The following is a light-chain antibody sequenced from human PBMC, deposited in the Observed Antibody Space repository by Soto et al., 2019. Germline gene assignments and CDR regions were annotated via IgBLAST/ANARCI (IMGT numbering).Light chain of an antibody. Sequence: ESVLTQSPGTLSLSPGERVTLSCRASQSVASNYLAWYQQKPGQAPRLPIYGASSRATGIPDRFSGTGSGTDFTLTISRLEPEDFAVYYCQQYDSSPKTFGQGTKVDIK. V-gene: IGKV3-20*01. CDR3: QQYDSSPKT. CDR2: GAS. CDR1: QSVASNY. J-gene: IGKJ1*01.